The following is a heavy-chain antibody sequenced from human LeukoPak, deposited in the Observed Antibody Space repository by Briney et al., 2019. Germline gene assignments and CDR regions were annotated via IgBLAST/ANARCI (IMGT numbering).Heavy chain of an antibody. CDR2: ISPGGEIT. V-gene: IGHV3-23*01. D-gene: IGHD5-24*01. CDR3: AKDNGWLHYCH. J-gene: IGHJ4*02. Sequence: GSLRLSCAASGFTFSSYAMSWVRQAPGKGLEWVSGISPGGEITYYADSVKGRFTISRDNSKNTVSLQMHSLRAEDTATYYCAKDNGWLHYCHWGQGTLVTVSS. CDR1: GFTFSSYA.